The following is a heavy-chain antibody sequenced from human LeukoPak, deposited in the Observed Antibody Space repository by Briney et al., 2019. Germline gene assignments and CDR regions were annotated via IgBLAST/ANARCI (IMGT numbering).Heavy chain of an antibody. J-gene: IGHJ6*03. Sequence: PSETLSLTCTVSGGSISSYYWSWIRQPPGKGLEWIGYIYYSGSTNYNPSLKSRVTISVDTSKNQFSLKLSSVTAADTAVYYCARSQQDYYYMDVWGKGTTVTISS. D-gene: IGHD6-13*01. V-gene: IGHV4-59*01. CDR1: GGSISSYY. CDR3: ARSQQDYYYMDV. CDR2: IYYSGST.